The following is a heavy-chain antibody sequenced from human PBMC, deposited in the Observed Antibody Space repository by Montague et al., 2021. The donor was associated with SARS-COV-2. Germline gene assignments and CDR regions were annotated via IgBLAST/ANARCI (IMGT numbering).Heavy chain of an antibody. Sequence: SETLSLTCTVSGGSISSSSYYWGWIRQPPGKGLEWIGSIYYSGXTXYXXXXKXRVTISVDTSKNQFSPKLSSVTAADTAVYYCARHGKTRIVMIVVVIGYFDYWGQGTLVTVSS. CDR2: IYYSGXT. D-gene: IGHD3-22*01. CDR1: GGSISSSSYY. CDR3: ARHGKTRIVMIVVVIGYFDY. J-gene: IGHJ4*02. V-gene: IGHV4-39*01.